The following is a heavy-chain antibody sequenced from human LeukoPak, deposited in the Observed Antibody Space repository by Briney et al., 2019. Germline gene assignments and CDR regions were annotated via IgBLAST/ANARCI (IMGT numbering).Heavy chain of an antibody. J-gene: IGHJ4*02. V-gene: IGHV4-59*02. CDR2: IYYGGST. Sequence: PSETLSLTCTVSGDSVSSYYWSWIRQPPGKGLRWIGYIYYGGSTNYNPSLKSRVTVSVDTSKNQFSLKLTAVTAADTAVYYCARGEDQSKQGYWGQGTLVTVFS. D-gene: IGHD6-13*01. CDR3: ARGEDQSKQGY. CDR1: GDSVSSYY.